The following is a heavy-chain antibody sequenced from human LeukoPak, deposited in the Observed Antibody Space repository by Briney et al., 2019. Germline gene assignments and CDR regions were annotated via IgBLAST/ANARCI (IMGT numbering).Heavy chain of an antibody. J-gene: IGHJ6*02. CDR2: IYYSGST. CDR1: GGSISSYC. Sequence: SETLSLTCTVSGGSISSYCWSWIRQPPGKGLEWMGYIYYSGSTNYNPSLKRRVTISVDTSKNQFSLKLSSVTAADTAVYYCARNYDSSGYWPRDYYYYGMDVWGQGTTVTVSS. D-gene: IGHD3-22*01. V-gene: IGHV4-59*08. CDR3: ARNYDSSGYWPRDYYYYGMDV.